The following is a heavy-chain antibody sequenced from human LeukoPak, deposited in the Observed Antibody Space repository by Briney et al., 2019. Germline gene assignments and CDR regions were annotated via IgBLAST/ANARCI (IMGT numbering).Heavy chain of an antibody. Sequence: GGSLRPSCSASGFTFGIYAMSWVRQAPGKGLEWVSAITGSGGDKYYADSVKGRFTISRDNSQDTLYLQMDSLRADDTAVYYCAKEGDLISFRGVSLEYWGQGSLVIVSS. J-gene: IGHJ4*02. D-gene: IGHD3-16*01. CDR2: ITGSGGDK. CDR3: AKEGDLISFRGVSLEY. V-gene: IGHV3-23*01. CDR1: GFTFGIYA.